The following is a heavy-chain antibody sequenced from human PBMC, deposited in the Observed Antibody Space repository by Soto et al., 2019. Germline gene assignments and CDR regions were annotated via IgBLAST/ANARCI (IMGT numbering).Heavy chain of an antibody. CDR1: GGSFSGYY. V-gene: IGHV4-34*01. CDR2: INHSGST. CDR3: ARSRYCSSTSCSRLFVYFDY. Sequence: QVPLQQWGAGLLKPSETLSLTCAVYGGSFSGYYWSWIRQPPGKGLEWIGEINHSGSTNYNPSLKSRVTLSVATSKNQFSLRLSSVTAADTAVYYCARSRYCSSTSCSRLFVYFDYWGQGTLVTVSS. D-gene: IGHD2-2*01. J-gene: IGHJ4*02.